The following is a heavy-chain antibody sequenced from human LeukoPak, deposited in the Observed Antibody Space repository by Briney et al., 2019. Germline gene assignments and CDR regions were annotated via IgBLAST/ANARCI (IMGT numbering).Heavy chain of an antibody. J-gene: IGHJ1*01. CDR2: INPSGGST. Sequence: ASVMVSCKASGYTFTSYYIHWVRQAPGQGLEWMGIINPSGGSTSYPQRIQDRVTMTRDTSTSTVYMELSSLKSDDTAIYYCARGVFGELEKLMFQHWGQGTLVTVSS. CDR3: ARGVFGELEKLMFQH. CDR1: GYTFTSYY. V-gene: IGHV1-46*01. D-gene: IGHD3-10*02.